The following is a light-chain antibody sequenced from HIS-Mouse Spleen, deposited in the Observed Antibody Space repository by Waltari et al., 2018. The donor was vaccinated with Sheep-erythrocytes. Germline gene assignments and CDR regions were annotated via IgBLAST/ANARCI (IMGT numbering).Light chain of an antibody. V-gene: IGLV2-23*01. CDR1: SSDVGSYNL. Sequence: LTQPASVSGTPGQSITISCTRTSSDVGSYNLVSWYQQHPGKAPKLMIYEGSKRPSGVSNRFSGSKSGNTASLTISGLQAEDEADYYCCSYAGSSTWVFGGGTKLTVL. CDR3: CSYAGSSTWV. CDR2: EGS. J-gene: IGLJ3*02.